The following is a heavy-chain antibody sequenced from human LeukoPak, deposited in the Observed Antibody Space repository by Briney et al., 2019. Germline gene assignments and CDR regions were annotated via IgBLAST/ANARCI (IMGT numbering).Heavy chain of an antibody. V-gene: IGHV1-8*01. CDR3: ARSPVGVLKSHDF. CDR2: MSPISSHR. D-gene: IGHD3-3*01. J-gene: IGHJ4*02. CDR1: GYTFTSYD. Sequence: ASVTVSCKDSGYTFTSYDFNWVRQAPGQRLERMGWMSPISSHRACAQKFHERITLNRDTSASTAYMEVNSLTSEDTAVYYCARSPVGVLKSHDFWGRGTLVIVSS.